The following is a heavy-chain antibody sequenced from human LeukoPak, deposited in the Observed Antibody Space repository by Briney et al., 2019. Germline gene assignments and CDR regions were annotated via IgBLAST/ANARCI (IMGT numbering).Heavy chain of an antibody. Sequence: ASVKVSCKASGGNFNTYAISWVRQAPGQGLEWMGGIIPIFGTANYAQKFQGRVTITADESTSTAYMELSSLRSEDTAVYYCARDRRYYDSSGYAGGYYYMDVWGKGTTVTISS. V-gene: IGHV1-69*13. CDR3: ARDRRYYDSSGYAGGYYYMDV. CDR2: IIPIFGTA. CDR1: GGNFNTYA. J-gene: IGHJ6*03. D-gene: IGHD3-22*01.